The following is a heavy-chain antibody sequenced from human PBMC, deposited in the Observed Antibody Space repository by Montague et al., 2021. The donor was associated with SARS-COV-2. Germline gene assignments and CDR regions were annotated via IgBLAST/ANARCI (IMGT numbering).Heavy chain of an antibody. CDR2: TYYRSKWYN. D-gene: IGHD2-21*02. CDR1: GDSVSSHIAT. CDR3: ARAYCGGDCYFYWYFDL. J-gene: IGHJ2*01. Sequence: CAISGDSVSSHIATWNWNRQSPSRGLEWLGRTYYRSKWYNDYAVSVKSRVNINPDTSNNRISLQLNSVTPEDTAVYYCARAYCGGDCYFYWYFDLWGRGTLVTVSS. V-gene: IGHV6-1*01.